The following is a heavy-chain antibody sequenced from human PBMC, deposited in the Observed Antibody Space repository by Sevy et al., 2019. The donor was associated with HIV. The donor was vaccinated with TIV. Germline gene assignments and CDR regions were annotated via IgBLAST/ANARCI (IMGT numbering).Heavy chain of an antibody. CDR1: GFTFTNYG. J-gene: IGHJ4*02. CDR2: IRYDGSDK. CDR3: AKDLAGPGRRYFDS. D-gene: IGHD6-13*01. Sequence: GGSLRLSCAASGFTFTNYGMHWVRQVPGKGLEWVKFIRYDGSDKYYAASVKGRFTMSRDDSKNTLYLQMDSLRPEDTAIYYCAKDLAGPGRRYFDSSGQGTMVTVSS. V-gene: IGHV3-30*02.